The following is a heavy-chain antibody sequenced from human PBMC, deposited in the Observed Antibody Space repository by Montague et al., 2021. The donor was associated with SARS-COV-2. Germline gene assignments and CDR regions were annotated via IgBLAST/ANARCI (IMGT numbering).Heavy chain of an antibody. CDR1: GDSISSGDYH. CDR3: ARSPYRTTYLNGMDV. CDR2: IYTLGST. J-gene: IGHJ6*02. D-gene: IGHD1-14*01. Sequence: TLSLTCTVSGDSISSGDYHWSWVRQPAGKGLEWIGYIYTLGSTSYNPSLRSRVTTSMDTSKNQLSLKLSSVTAADTAVCFCARSPYRTTYLNGMDVWGQGTTVTVSS. V-gene: IGHV4-61*09.